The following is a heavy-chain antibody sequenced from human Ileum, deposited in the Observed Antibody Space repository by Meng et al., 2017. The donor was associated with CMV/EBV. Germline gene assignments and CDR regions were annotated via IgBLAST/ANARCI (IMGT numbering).Heavy chain of an antibody. V-gene: IGHV3-15*01. CDR2: IKSSTDGGTI. D-gene: IGHD1-1*01. CDR3: TAGTGKTDFDY. CDR1: GLTFSDAW. Sequence: GGSLRLSCAVSGLTFSDAWMSWVRQAPGKGLEWVGRIKSSTDGGTIDYAAPVKGRFTISRDDSKNSLYLQMNSLKTEDTAVYYCTAGTGKTDFDYWGQGTLVTVSS. J-gene: IGHJ4*02.